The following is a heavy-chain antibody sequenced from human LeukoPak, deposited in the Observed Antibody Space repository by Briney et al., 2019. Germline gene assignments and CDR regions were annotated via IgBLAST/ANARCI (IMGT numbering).Heavy chain of an antibody. Sequence: PGGSLRLSCAASGFTFSSYDMHWVRQAPGKGPEWVAVISYDGSNKYYADSVKGRFTISRDNSKNTLYLQMNSLSAEDTAVYYCASQYYNILTGHYTSIDYWGQGTLVTVSS. CDR1: GFTFSSYD. V-gene: IGHV3-30*04. CDR3: ASQYYNILTGHYTSIDY. D-gene: IGHD3-9*01. J-gene: IGHJ4*02. CDR2: ISYDGSNK.